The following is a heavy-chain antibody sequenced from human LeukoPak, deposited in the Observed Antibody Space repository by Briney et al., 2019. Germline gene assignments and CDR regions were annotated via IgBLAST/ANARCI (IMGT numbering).Heavy chain of an antibody. V-gene: IGHV1-8*03. CDR3: ARGRRLRGVTSRPIYYYYYMDV. CDR2: VNPYNDKT. J-gene: IGHJ6*03. CDR1: GYTFNTFD. Sequence: SVKVSCKASGYTFNTFDINWVRQATGQGPEWMGWVNPYNDKTVYAPKFQGRVSISSNNSINTAYMEFSGLKSDDTAVYYCARGRRLRGVTSRPIYYYYYMDVWGGGTTVTVSS. D-gene: IGHD3-10*01.